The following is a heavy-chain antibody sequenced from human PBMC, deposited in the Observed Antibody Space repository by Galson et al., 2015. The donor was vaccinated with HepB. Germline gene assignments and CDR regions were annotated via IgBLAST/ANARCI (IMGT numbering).Heavy chain of an antibody. J-gene: IGHJ4*02. V-gene: IGHV3-7*03. CDR3: ARAWGMPTISH. CDR2: MKQDGREK. Sequence: SLRPSCAASGFTFSTNWMSWVRQAPGTGLEWVANMKQDGREKFYVDSVKGRFTISRDNAKNSLYLQMNSLRAEDTAVYYCARAWGMPTISHWGQGTLVTVSS. D-gene: IGHD5-24*01. CDR1: GFTFSTNW.